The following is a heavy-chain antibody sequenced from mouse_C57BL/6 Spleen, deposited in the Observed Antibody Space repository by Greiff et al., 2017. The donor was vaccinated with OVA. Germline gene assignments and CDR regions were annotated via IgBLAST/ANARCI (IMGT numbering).Heavy chain of an antibody. Sequence: QVQLQQSGAELVRPGTSVKLSCKASGYTFTSYWLHWVKQRPGQGLEWIGVIDPSDSYTNYNQKFKGKATLTVDTSSSTAYMQLSSLTSEDSAVYYCARESYYDSRGYAMDYWGQGTSVTVSS. CDR1: GYTFTSYW. D-gene: IGHD2-4*01. CDR2: IDPSDSYT. J-gene: IGHJ4*01. V-gene: IGHV1-59*01. CDR3: ARESYYDSRGYAMDY.